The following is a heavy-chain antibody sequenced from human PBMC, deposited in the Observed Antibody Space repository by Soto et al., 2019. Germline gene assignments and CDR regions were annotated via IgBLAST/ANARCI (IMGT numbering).Heavy chain of an antibody. CDR3: VKDFRVGYDWTHD. Sequence: DVQLLESGGDLVQPGGSLRLSCAASGFIFSNYAMSWVRQAPGKGLEWVSLIRGSGGPTNYADSVKGRFTVSRDNSKNILLLQMNSLLAEDTAVYYCVKDFRVGYDWTHDWGQGTLVTVSS. CDR2: IRGSGGPT. J-gene: IGHJ4*02. V-gene: IGHV3-23*01. D-gene: IGHD5-12*01. CDR1: GFIFSNYA.